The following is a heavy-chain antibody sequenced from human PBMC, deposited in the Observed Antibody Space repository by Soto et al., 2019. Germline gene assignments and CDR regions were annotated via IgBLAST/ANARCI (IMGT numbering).Heavy chain of an antibody. CDR2: ISAYNGNT. CDR3: ARDLYSPMNTVVSLFDY. J-gene: IGHJ4*02. D-gene: IGHD4-17*01. CDR1: GYTFTNYG. Sequence: ASVKVSCKASGYTFTNYGISWVRQAPGQGLEWMGWISAYNGNTNYAQKLQGRVTMTTDTSTSTAYMELRSLRSDDTAVYYCARDLYSPMNTVVSLFDYWGQGTLVTVSS. V-gene: IGHV1-18*01.